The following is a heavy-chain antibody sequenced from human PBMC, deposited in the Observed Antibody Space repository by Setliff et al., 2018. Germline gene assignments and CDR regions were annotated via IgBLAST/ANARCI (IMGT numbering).Heavy chain of an antibody. Sequence: SETLSLTCAVYGESFSGHYWSWIRQPPGKGLEWIGEINHSGSTNYNPSLKSRVTISVDTSKNQFSLKLSSVAAADTALYYCARSPSSGSYWNARPFYSDRWGQGTLVTVSS. V-gene: IGHV4-34*01. CDR2: INHSGST. D-gene: IGHD3-10*01. CDR3: ARSPSSGSYWNARPFYSDR. J-gene: IGHJ5*02. CDR1: GESFSGHY.